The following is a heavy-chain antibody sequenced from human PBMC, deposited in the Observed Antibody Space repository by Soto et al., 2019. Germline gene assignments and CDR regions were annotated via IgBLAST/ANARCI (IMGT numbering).Heavy chain of an antibody. J-gene: IGHJ4*02. V-gene: IGHV3-74*01. D-gene: IGHD3-10*01. Sequence: EVQLVESGGGLVQPGGSLRLSCAVSGFTFSSFWMHWVRQAPGEGLVWVSRINTDGSSTSYADSVKGRFTISRDNAKNTLYLLMNSLRVEDTAMYYCAKRGVDTFGLSYWGQGTLVTVSS. CDR2: INTDGSST. CDR1: GFTFSSFW. CDR3: AKRGVDTFGLSY.